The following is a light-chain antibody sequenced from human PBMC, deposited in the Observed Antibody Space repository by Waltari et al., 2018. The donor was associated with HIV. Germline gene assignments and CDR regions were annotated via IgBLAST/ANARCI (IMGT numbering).Light chain of an antibody. CDR2: EVS. V-gene: IGLV2-14*01. J-gene: IGLJ1*01. CDR3: SSYTSTSTSCV. CDR1: SSDVVSYNY. Sequence: QSALTQPASVSGSPGQSITISCTGTSSDVVSYNYVSWYQHHPGKAPKLMIYEVSDRPSGVSNRFSGSKSGYTASLTISGLQAEDEADYYGSSYTSTSTSCVFGTGTKVTVL.